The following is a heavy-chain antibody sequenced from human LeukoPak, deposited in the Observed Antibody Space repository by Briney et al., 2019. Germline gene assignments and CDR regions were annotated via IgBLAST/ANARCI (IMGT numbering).Heavy chain of an antibody. J-gene: IGHJ4*02. D-gene: IGHD2-2*01. CDR3: ARGLGYCSSTSCSFDY. Sequence: SETLSLTCAGYGGAFSGYYWGWIRQPPGKGLEWIGGINHSGSTNYNPSLKSRVTISVDTSKNQFSLKLSSVTAADTAVYYCARGLGYCSSTSCSFDYWGQGTLVTVSS. CDR1: GGAFSGYY. V-gene: IGHV4-34*01. CDR2: INHSGST.